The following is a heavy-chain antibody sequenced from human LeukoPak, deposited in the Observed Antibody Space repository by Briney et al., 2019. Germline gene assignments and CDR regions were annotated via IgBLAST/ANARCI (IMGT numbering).Heavy chain of an antibody. CDR3: ARDPKGTMVRGVFFDY. J-gene: IGHJ4*02. CDR1: GGTFSSYA. CDR2: IIPIFGTA. D-gene: IGHD3-10*01. V-gene: IGHV1-69*13. Sequence: SVKVSCKASGGTFSSYAISWVRQAPGQGLEWMGGIIPIFGTANYAQKFQGRVTITADESTSTAYMELSSLRSEDTAVYYCARDPKGTMVRGVFFDYWGQGTLATVSS.